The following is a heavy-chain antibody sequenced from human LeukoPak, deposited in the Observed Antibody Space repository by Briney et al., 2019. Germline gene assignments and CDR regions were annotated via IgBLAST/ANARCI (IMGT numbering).Heavy chain of an antibody. Sequence: SETLSLTCAVYGGSFSGYYWSWIRQPPGKGLEWIGEINHSGSTNYNPSLKSRVTISVDTSKNQFSLKLSSVTAADTAVYYCASPSGYGMDVWGQGTTVIVSS. CDR2: INHSGST. CDR1: GGSFSGYY. J-gene: IGHJ6*02. D-gene: IGHD6-6*01. CDR3: ASPSGYGMDV. V-gene: IGHV4-34*01.